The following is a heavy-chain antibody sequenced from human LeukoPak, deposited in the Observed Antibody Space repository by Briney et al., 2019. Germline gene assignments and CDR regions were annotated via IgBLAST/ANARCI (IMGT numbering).Heavy chain of an antibody. CDR2: ISGSGGST. J-gene: IGHJ4*02. CDR3: AKMGSSGYFY. V-gene: IGHV3-23*01. CDR1: AGSISSGDYY. D-gene: IGHD3-22*01. Sequence: PSETLSLTCTVSAGSISSGDYYWSWIRQPAGKGLEWVSAISGSGGSTYYADSVKGRFTISRDNSKNTLYLQMNSLRAEDTAVYYCAKMGSSGYFYWGQGTLVTVSS.